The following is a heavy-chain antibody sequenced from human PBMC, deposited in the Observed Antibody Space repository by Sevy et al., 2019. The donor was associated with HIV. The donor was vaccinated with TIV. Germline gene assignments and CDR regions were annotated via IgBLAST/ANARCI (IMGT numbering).Heavy chain of an antibody. D-gene: IGHD6-13*01. CDR3: AKDRTDSRSWYDLDD. CDR1: GFTFGNYA. CDR2: ISGSTIDT. V-gene: IGHV3-23*01. J-gene: IGHJ4*02. Sequence: GGSLRLSCAASGFTFGNYAMNWVRQAPGKGLEWVSSISGSTIDTSYADSVKGRFTISRDNSQNTRYLEMNSLRAEDTAVDYCAKDRTDSRSWYDLDDWGQGTLVTVSS.